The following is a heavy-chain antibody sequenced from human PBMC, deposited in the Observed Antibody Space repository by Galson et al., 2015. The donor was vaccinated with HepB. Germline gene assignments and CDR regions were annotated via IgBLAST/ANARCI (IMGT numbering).Heavy chain of an antibody. CDR3: ARDVNLYSSSSLDWFDP. CDR1: GGTFSSYA. V-gene: IGHV1-69*10. D-gene: IGHD6-6*01. CDR2: IIPILGIA. J-gene: IGHJ5*02. Sequence: SVKVSCKASGGTFSSYAISWVRQAPGQGLEWMGGIIPILGIANYAQKFQGRVTITADKSTSTAYMELSSLRSEDTAVYYCARDVNLYSSSSLDWFDPWGQGTLVTVSS.